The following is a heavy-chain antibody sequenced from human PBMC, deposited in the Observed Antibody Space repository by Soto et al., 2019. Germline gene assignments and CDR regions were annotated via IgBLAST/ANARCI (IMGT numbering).Heavy chain of an antibody. Sequence: SVKVSCKASGGAFSSYAISWVRQAPGQGLEWMGGIIPIFGTANYAQKFQGRVTITADKSTSTAYMELSSLRSEDTAVYYCARQYRSSHRDLFPYHYNGMDVWGTGAMHTASS. V-gene: IGHV1-69*06. CDR1: GGAFSSYA. J-gene: IGHJ6*04. CDR2: IIPIFGTA. CDR3: ARQYRSSHRDLFPYHYNGMDV. D-gene: IGHD6-6*01.